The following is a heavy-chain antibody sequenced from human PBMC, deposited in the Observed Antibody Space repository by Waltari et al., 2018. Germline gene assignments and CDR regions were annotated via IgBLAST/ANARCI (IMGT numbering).Heavy chain of an antibody. V-gene: IGHV3-30*04. J-gene: IGHJ4*02. CDR3: VRDHGGSTGFPY. D-gene: IGHD2-8*02. CDR2: MSFDVSHK. CDR1: GFTFSNFA. Sequence: QVQVVESGGGVVQPGRSLRLSCADSGFTFSNFAMPWVRQATGRGLEWVAVMSFDVSHKYYVDSVKGRFTISRDNSKNSLYLQMNSLRTEDTSMYYCVRDHGGSTGFPYWGQGTLVTVSS.